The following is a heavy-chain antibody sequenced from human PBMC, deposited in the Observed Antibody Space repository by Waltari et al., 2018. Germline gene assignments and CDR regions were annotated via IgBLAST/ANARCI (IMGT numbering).Heavy chain of an antibody. Sequence: EVQLVQSGAEVKKPGESLKISCKGSGYSFTSYWIGWVRQMPGKGLEWMGIIYPVDSDTRYSPSFQGQVTISADKSISTAYLQWSSLKASDTAMYYCARHRSGWAYYYYYMDVWGKGTTVTVSS. V-gene: IGHV5-51*01. CDR3: ARHRSGWAYYYYYMDV. D-gene: IGHD6-19*01. CDR2: IYPVDSDT. J-gene: IGHJ6*03. CDR1: GYSFTSYW.